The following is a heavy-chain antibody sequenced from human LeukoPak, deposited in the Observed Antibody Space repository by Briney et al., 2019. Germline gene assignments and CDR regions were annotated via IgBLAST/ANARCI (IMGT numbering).Heavy chain of an antibody. Sequence: LEWMGWMNPNSGNTGYAQKFQGRVTMTRNTSISTAYMELSSLRSEDTAVYYCARGSYYGSPWGQGTLVTVSS. V-gene: IGHV1-8*01. J-gene: IGHJ5*02. D-gene: IGHD3-10*01. CDR3: ARGSYYGSP. CDR2: MNPNSGNT.